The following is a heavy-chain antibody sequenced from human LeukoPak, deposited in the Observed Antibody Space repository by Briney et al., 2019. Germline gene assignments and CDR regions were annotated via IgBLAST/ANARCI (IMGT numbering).Heavy chain of an antibody. J-gene: IGHJ5*02. D-gene: IGHD2-15*01. Sequence: GGSLRLSCAASGFTFSNAWVSWVRQAPGKGLEWVGCIKSRTDGGTTDYAAPVTGRFTISRDDSKNALFLQMNSLKTEDTAVYYCTTLPDRYCSGGSCPRWWFDPWGQGTLVTVSS. V-gene: IGHV3-15*01. CDR1: GFTFSNAW. CDR3: TTLPDRYCSGGSCPRWWFDP. CDR2: IKSRTDGGTT.